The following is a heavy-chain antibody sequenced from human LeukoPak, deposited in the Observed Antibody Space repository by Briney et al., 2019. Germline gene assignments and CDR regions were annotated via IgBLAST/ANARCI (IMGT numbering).Heavy chain of an antibody. CDR1: GGPISSSSYY. CDR2: IYYSGST. Sequence: SDTLSLTCTVSGGPISSSSYYWGWIRQPPGKGLEWIGSIYYSGSTYYNPSLKSRVTICVDTSKNQFSLKLSSVTAVDTAVSYFAMTYYYDSSLHYFDYWGQGTLVTASS. V-gene: IGHV4-39*01. J-gene: IGHJ4*02. D-gene: IGHD3-22*01. CDR3: AMTYYYDSSLHYFDY.